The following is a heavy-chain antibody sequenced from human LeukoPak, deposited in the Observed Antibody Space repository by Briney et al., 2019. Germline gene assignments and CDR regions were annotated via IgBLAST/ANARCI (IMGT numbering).Heavy chain of an antibody. V-gene: IGHV1-69*06. CDR3: ATGGNSLAPGFDY. J-gene: IGHJ4*02. Sequence: ASVKVSCKASGGTFSSYAISWVRQAPGQGLEWMGGIIPIFGTANYAQKFQGRVTMTEDTSTDTAYMELSSLRSEDTAVYYCATGGNSLAPGFDYWGQGTLVTVSS. D-gene: IGHD1/OR15-1a*01. CDR1: GGTFSSYA. CDR2: IIPIFGTA.